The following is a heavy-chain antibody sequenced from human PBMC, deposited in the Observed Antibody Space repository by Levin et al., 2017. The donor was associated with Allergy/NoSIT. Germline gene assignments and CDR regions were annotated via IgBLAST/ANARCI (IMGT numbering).Heavy chain of an antibody. CDR1: GFTVSSNY. CDR2: IYSGGST. V-gene: IGHV3-53*01. Sequence: GGSLRLSCAASGFTVSSNYVTWVRQAPGKGLEWVSVIYSGGSTYYADSVKGRFTISRDNSKNTLYLQMNSLRAEDTAVYYCARGGWNAAMDVWGKGTTVTVSS. D-gene: IGHD1-1*01. J-gene: IGHJ6*03. CDR3: ARGGWNAAMDV.